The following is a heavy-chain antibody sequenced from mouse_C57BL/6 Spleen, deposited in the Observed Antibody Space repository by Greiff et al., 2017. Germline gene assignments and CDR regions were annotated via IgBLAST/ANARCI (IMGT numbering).Heavy chain of an antibody. CDR1: GYTFTDYE. CDR3: TRRYYGSREYFDV. CDR2: IDPETGGT. V-gene: IGHV1-15*01. D-gene: IGHD1-1*01. Sequence: QVQLQQSGAELVRPGASVTLSCKASGYTFTDYEMHWVKQTPVHGLEWIGAIDPETGGTAYNQKFTGKAILTADKSSSTAYMGLRSLTSEDSAVXYCTRRYYGSREYFDVWGTGTTVTVSS. J-gene: IGHJ1*03.